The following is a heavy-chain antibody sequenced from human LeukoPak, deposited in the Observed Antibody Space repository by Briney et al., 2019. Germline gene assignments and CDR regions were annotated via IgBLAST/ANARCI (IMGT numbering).Heavy chain of an antibody. Sequence: SVKVSCKASGGTFSSYAISWVRQAPGQGLEWMGRIIPILGIANYAQKFQGRVTITADESTSTAYMELSSLRSEDTAVYYCARIGYSGYDLDSPVDYWGQETLVTVSS. D-gene: IGHD5-12*01. CDR1: GGTFSSYA. J-gene: IGHJ4*02. V-gene: IGHV1-69*04. CDR3: ARIGYSGYDLDSPVDY. CDR2: IIPILGIA.